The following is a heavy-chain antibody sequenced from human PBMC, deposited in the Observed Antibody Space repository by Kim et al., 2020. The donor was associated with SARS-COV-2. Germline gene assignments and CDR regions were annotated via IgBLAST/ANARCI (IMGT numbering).Heavy chain of an antibody. V-gene: IGHV3-53*01. CDR1: GFTVSSNY. J-gene: IGHJ6*02. Sequence: GGSLRLSCAASGFTVSSNYMSWVRQAPGKGLEWVSVIYSGGSTYYADSVKGRFTISRDNSKNTLYLQMNSLRAEDTAVYYCAREGTVTTGHYYYYYGMDVWGQGTTVTVSS. CDR2: IYSGGST. CDR3: AREGTVTTGHYYYYYGMDV. D-gene: IGHD4-4*01.